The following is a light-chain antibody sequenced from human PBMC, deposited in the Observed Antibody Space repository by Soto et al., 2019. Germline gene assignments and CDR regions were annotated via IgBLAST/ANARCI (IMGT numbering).Light chain of an antibody. V-gene: IGLV1-44*01. CDR3: AAWDDSLSGRV. CDR1: RASIGSNT. J-gene: IGLJ3*02. Sequence: QSVLTQPPSASGTPGQRVTISCSGSRASIGSNTVTWYQHLPGAAPKLLVYNNNQRPSGVPDRFSGSKSDTSGSLAISGLQFEDEAVYYCAAWDDSLSGRVFGGGTKLTVL. CDR2: NNN.